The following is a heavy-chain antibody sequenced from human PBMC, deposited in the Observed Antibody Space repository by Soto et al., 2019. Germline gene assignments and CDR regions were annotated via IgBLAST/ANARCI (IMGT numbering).Heavy chain of an antibody. J-gene: IGHJ6*02. CDR2: ISAYNGNT. Sequence: QVPLVQSGAEVKKPGASVKVSCKASGYTFTSYGISWVRQAPGQGLEWMGWISAYNGNTNYAQKLQGRVTMTTDTSTSTAYMELRSLRSDDTAVYYCAREWAVAGIHYYGMDVWGQGTTVTVSS. CDR1: GYTFTSYG. D-gene: IGHD6-19*01. CDR3: AREWAVAGIHYYGMDV. V-gene: IGHV1-18*01.